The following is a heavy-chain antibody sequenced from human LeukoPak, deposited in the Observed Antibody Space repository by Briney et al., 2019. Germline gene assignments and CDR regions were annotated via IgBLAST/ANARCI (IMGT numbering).Heavy chain of an antibody. CDR3: ARGYGYSYAWWFDP. Sequence: SETLSLTCTVSNGSISGYYWSWIRHLPGKGREGIGDIYYSGSTNYSPSLKSRVTISVDMSKNQFSLKMNSMTAADAAVYYCARGYGYSYAWWFDPWGQGTLVTVSS. V-gene: IGHV4-59*01. CDR1: NGSISGYY. CDR2: IYYSGST. D-gene: IGHD5-18*01. J-gene: IGHJ5*02.